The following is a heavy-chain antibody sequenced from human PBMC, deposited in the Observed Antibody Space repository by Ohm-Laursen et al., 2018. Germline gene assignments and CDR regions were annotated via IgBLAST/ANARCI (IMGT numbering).Heavy chain of an antibody. CDR1: GDSINSYY. J-gene: IGHJ4*02. Sequence: GTLSLTCTVSGDSINSYYWSWIRQPPGKGLEWIGYIHYVGTTKYNPSLRSRVTISIDTSKNQSSLKLSSVTAADTAVYYCARGGGYNYDYWGQGTLVTVSS. CDR3: ARGGGYNYDY. V-gene: IGHV4-59*01. D-gene: IGHD5-12*01. CDR2: IHYVGTT.